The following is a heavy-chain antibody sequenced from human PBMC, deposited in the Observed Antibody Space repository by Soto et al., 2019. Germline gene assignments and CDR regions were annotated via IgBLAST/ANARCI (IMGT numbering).Heavy chain of an antibody. D-gene: IGHD4-17*01. CDR2: ISSSSSYI. CDR3: AILSYGDYDYAFDI. CDR1: GFTFSSYS. V-gene: IGHV3-21*01. J-gene: IGHJ3*02. Sequence: EVQLVESGGGLVKPGGSLRLSCAASGFTFSSYSMNWVRQAPGKGLEWVSSISSSSSYIYYADSVKGRFTISRDNAKNSLYLQMNSLRAKDTAVYYCAILSYGDYDYAFDIWGRGTMVTVSS.